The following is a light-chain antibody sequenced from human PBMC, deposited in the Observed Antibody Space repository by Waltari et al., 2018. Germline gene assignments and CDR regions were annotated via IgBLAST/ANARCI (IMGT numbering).Light chain of an antibody. CDR2: LNS. CDR3: QVWDSNIWV. CDR1: NIGNKV. Sequence: SYVLTQPPSVSVALGQTATITCGGNNIGNKVVNWYRQRPGQAPVLVVYLNSDWSSGIPVQFSGSNSGNTATLTISRVEAGDEADYYWQVWDSNIWVFGGGTKVTVL. J-gene: IGLJ3*02. V-gene: IGLV3-21*02.